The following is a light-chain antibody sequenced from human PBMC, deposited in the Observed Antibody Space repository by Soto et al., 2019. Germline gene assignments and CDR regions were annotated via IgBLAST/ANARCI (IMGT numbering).Light chain of an antibody. V-gene: IGKV3-20*01. Sequence: EIVLAQSPGTLSLSPGESATLSCRASQSVSSSFLAWYQQKAGQAPRLLIYGASRRATGISDRFSGSGSGTDFTLTISRLEPEDFAVYYCQQYVSSPWAFGQGTKVEI. CDR1: QSVSSSF. CDR2: GAS. CDR3: QQYVSSPWA. J-gene: IGKJ1*01.